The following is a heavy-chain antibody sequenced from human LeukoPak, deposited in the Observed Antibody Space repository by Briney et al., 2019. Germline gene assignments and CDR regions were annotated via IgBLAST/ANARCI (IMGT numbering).Heavy chain of an antibody. V-gene: IGHV4-34*01. CDR3: AKGRITTFGVVIPLDY. Sequence: PSETLSLTCGVYGGSFSAYYWSWIRQAPEKGLEWIGEINHRGSTNYNPSLKSRVTILLDTSENQFSLKLSSVTAADTAVYYCAKGRITTFGVVIPLDYWGQGALVTVSS. D-gene: IGHD3-3*01. J-gene: IGHJ4*02. CDR2: INHRGST. CDR1: GGSFSAYY.